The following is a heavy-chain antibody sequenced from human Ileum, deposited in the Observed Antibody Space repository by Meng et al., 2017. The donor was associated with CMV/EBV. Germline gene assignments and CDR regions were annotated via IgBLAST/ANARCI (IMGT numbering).Heavy chain of an antibody. CDR3: AKDLGYMGYGMDV. CDR2: ISWNSGSI. J-gene: IGHJ6*02. D-gene: IGHD5-24*01. CDR1: GFTFDDYA. Sequence: GGSLRLSCAASGFTFDDYAMHWVRQAPGKGLEGVSGISWNSGSIGYADSVKGRVTISRDNAKNSLYLQMNSLRAEDTALYYCAKDLGYMGYGMDVWGQGTTVTVSS. V-gene: IGHV3-9*01.